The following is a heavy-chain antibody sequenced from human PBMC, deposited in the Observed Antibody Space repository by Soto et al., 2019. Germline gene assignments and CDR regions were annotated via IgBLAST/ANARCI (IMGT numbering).Heavy chain of an antibody. V-gene: IGHV3-30-3*01. D-gene: IGHD6-19*01. CDR2: ISYDGSNK. CDR3: ARDSSGWSPNPYYFDY. CDR1: GFTFSSYA. Sequence: PGGSLRLSCAASGFTFSSYAMHWVRQAPGKGLEWVAVISYDGSNKYYADSVKGRFTISRDNSKNTLYLQMNSLRAEDTAVYYCARDSSGWSPNPYYFDYWGQGTLVTVSS. J-gene: IGHJ4*02.